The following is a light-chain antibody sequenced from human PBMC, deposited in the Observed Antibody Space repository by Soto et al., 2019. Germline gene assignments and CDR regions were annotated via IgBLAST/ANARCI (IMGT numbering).Light chain of an antibody. CDR1: QSVSSSY. Sequence: EIVLTQSPGTLSLSPGERATLSCRASQSVSSSYLAWYQQKPGQAPRLLIYGASSRVTGIPDRFSGSGSGTDFTLTISRLEPEDFAVYYCQQYGSSPGVTFGGGTKVEIK. J-gene: IGKJ4*01. CDR3: QQYGSSPGVT. V-gene: IGKV3-20*01. CDR2: GAS.